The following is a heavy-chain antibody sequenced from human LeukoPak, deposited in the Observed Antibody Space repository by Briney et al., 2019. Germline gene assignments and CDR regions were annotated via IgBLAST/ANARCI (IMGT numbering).Heavy chain of an antibody. D-gene: IGHD3-22*01. J-gene: IGHJ4*02. Sequence: PGGSLRLSCAASGFTFSSYTMNWVRQAPGKGLEWISYISSSSSTTYYAGSVRGRFTISRDNAKNSLYLQMNSLRDEDTAVYYCARDYDSTGQIDYWGQGTLVTVSS. CDR2: ISSSSSTT. CDR3: ARDYDSTGQIDY. CDR1: GFTFSSYT. V-gene: IGHV3-48*02.